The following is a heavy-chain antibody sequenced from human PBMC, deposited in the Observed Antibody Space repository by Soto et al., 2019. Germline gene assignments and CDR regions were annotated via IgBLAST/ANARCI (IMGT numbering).Heavy chain of an antibody. CDR3: ARGQYSSGGGYFDY. D-gene: IGHD6-19*01. CDR2: ISSSGSTI. CDR1: GFTFSSYE. J-gene: IGHJ4*02. V-gene: IGHV3-48*03. Sequence: EVQLVESGGGLVQPGGSLRLSCAASGFTFSSYEMNWVRQAPGKGLEWVSYISSSGSTIYYADSVKGRFTISRDNAKNPLFLQMNSLRAEDTAVYYWARGQYSSGGGYFDYWGQETLVTVSS.